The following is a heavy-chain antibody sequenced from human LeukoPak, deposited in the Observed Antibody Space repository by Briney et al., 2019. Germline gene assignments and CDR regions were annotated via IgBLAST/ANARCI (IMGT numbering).Heavy chain of an antibody. CDR2: ISSDGSTT. D-gene: IGHD2-2*01. V-gene: IGHV3-74*01. J-gene: IGHJ5*02. Sequence: PGGSLRLSCAASGFTFSDYYMSWIRQAPGEGLVWVSRISSDGSTTANADSVRGRFTISRDNTKSTLYLQMNRLRAEDTAVYFCARSISWHDGWFDPWGQGTLVTVSS. CDR3: ARSISWHDGWFDP. CDR1: GFTFSDYY.